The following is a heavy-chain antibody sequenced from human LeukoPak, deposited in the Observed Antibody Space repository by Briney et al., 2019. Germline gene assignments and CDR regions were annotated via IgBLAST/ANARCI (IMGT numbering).Heavy chain of an antibody. Sequence: GGSLRLSCAASGFAVSSNYMSWVRQAPGKGLEWVSVIYSGGSTYYADSVKGRFTISRDNSKNTLYLQMNSLRAEDTAVYYCASSGYSSGWFSNWGQGTLVTVSS. D-gene: IGHD6-19*01. V-gene: IGHV3-53*01. CDR3: ASSGYSSGWFSN. CDR2: IYSGGST. CDR1: GFAVSSNY. J-gene: IGHJ4*02.